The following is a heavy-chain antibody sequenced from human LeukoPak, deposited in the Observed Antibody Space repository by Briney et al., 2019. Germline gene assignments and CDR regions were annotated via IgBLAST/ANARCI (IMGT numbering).Heavy chain of an antibody. CDR2: ISDSGAST. J-gene: IGHJ4*02. V-gene: IGHV3-23*01. Sequence: GGSLRLSCAASEFTFSSYPMSWVRQAPGKGLEWVSGISDSGASTYYADSVKGRFTISRDNSKNTLYLQTNSLRAEDTAVYYCARDQRGFSYSKYYFDYWGQGTLVTVSS. CDR3: ARDQRGFSYSKYYFDY. CDR1: EFTFSSYP. D-gene: IGHD5-18*01.